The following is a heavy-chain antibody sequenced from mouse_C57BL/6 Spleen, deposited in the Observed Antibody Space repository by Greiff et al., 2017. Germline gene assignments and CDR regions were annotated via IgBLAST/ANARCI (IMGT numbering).Heavy chain of an antibody. V-gene: IGHV1-81*01. CDR3: ARDYGSSFYWYFDV. D-gene: IGHD1-1*01. CDR1: GYTFPSYG. Sequence: QVQLQQSGAELARPGASVKLSCKASGYTFPSYGISWVQQRTGQGLEWIGEIYPRSGNTYYNEKFKGKATLTADKSSSTAYMELRSLTSEDSAVYFCARDYGSSFYWYFDVWGTGTTVTVSS. CDR2: IYPRSGNT. J-gene: IGHJ1*03.